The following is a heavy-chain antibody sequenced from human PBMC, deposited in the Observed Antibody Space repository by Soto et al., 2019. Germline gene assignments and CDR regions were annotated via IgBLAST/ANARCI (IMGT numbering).Heavy chain of an antibody. Sequence: QVQLVQSAAEVKKPGASVKVSCTTSGYTFSGYAMSWVRQAPGQGLELMGWISAYNGNTGYAQKFQGRLTLTTDTSSAKAHMELRGLTSADTALYFWSRPSNEYGDYGWSLGYWGQGTLVTVSS. CDR3: SRPSNEYGDYGWSLGY. CDR2: ISAYNGNT. CDR1: GYTFSGYA. D-gene: IGHD4-17*01. J-gene: IGHJ4*02. V-gene: IGHV1-18*01.